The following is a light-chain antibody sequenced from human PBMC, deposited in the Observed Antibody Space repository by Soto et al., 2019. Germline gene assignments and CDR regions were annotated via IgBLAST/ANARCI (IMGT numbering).Light chain of an antibody. V-gene: IGKV1-5*03. Sequence: DIQMTQSPSTLSASVGDKVTITCGASQSISSWLAWYQQKPGKAPKLLIYKTCSLQSGVPSRFSGSVSGTEFTLTISSLQPDDFATYYCQQYNSYWTFGQGTKVEIK. CDR3: QQYNSYWT. CDR1: QSISSW. J-gene: IGKJ1*01. CDR2: KTC.